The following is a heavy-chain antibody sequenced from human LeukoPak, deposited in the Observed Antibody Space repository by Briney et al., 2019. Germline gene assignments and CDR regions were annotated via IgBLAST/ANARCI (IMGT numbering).Heavy chain of an antibody. D-gene: IGHD2-2*01. CDR3: ARVEGYCSSTSCPANY. Sequence: GGSLRFSCAASGFTFSSYSMNWVRQAPGKGLEWVSSISSSSSYIYYADSVKGRFTISRDNAKNSLYLQMNSLRAEDTAVYYCARVEGYCSSTSCPANYWGQGTLVTVSS. V-gene: IGHV3-21*01. CDR2: ISSSSSYI. J-gene: IGHJ4*02. CDR1: GFTFSSYS.